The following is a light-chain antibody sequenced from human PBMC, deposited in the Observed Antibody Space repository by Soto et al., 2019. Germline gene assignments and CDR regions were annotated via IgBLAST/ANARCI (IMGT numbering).Light chain of an antibody. CDR2: DAS. Sequence: EIVLTQSPGTLSLSPGERATLSCRATQTVFSNYIGWYQQKPGQAPRLLIYDASNRATGIPARFSGSGSGTDFTLTISRLEPEDFAVYYCQQYGNSLITFGQGTRLEIK. V-gene: IGKV3-20*01. CDR1: QTVFSNY. CDR3: QQYGNSLIT. J-gene: IGKJ5*01.